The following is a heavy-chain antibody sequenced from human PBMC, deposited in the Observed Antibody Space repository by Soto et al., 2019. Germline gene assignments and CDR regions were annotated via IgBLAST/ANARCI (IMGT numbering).Heavy chain of an antibody. Sequence: EMQLVESGGGLVQPGGSLRLSCAASGFTFSSYWMNWVRQGPGKGLVWVSRINSDGSDTGYADSVKGRFTISRDNAKNTLYLQMNSLRAEDTAVYYCARLDSSSWAFDYWGQGTLVTVSS. CDR3: ARLDSSSWAFDY. CDR2: INSDGSDT. V-gene: IGHV3-74*01. J-gene: IGHJ4*02. D-gene: IGHD6-13*01. CDR1: GFTFSSYW.